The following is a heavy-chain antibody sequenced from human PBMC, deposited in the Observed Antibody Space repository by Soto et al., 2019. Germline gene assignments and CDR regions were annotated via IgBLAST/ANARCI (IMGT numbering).Heavy chain of an antibody. D-gene: IGHD2-8*01. Sequence: QVQLQESGPGLVKPSETLSLTCTVSGGSVSSPTYYWSWIRQPPGKGLEWIGYMYYSGRTNYNHSLKSRVTISLDTAKNQFSLKLSYVTAADTAVYYCAGGRCHVNNWFDPWGQGTLVTVSS. V-gene: IGHV4-61*01. CDR3: AGGRCHVNNWFDP. CDR2: MYYSGRT. CDR1: GGSVSSPTYY. J-gene: IGHJ5*02.